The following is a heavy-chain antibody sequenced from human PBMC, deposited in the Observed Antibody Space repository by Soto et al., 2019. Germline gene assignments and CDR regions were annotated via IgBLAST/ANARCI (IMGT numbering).Heavy chain of an antibody. CDR1: GGSISSSSYY. J-gene: IGHJ6*02. V-gene: IGHV4-39*02. D-gene: IGHD6-6*01. CDR3: ARDDGIYSSSLDYYYYYGMDV. Sequence: PSETLSLTCTVSGGSISSSSYYWGWIRQPPGKGLEWIGSIYYSGSTYYNPSLKSRVTISVDTSKNQFSLKLSSVTAADTAVYYCARDDGIYSSSLDYYYYYGMDVWGQGTTVTVSS. CDR2: IYYSGST.